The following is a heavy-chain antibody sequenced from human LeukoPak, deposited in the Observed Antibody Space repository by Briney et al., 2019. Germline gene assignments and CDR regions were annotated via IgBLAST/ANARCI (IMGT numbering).Heavy chain of an antibody. CDR3: ARVHGSGTYYYYGMDV. CDR2: IIPILGIA. CDR1: GGTFSSYA. Sequence: ASVKVSCKASGGTFSSYAISWVRQAPGQGLEWMGRIIPILGIANYAQKFQGRVTITADKSTSTAYMELSSLRSEDTAVYYCARVHGSGTYYYYGMDVWGQGTTVTVSS. J-gene: IGHJ6*02. D-gene: IGHD3-10*01. V-gene: IGHV1-69*04.